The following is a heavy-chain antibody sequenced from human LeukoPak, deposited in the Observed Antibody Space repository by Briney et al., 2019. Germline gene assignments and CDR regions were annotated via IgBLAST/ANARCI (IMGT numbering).Heavy chain of an antibody. Sequence: SETLSLTCAVYGGSFSGYYWSWIRQPPGKGLEWIGEINHRGSTNYNPPLKSRLTISKDRFKNQFSLKLTSVTVADTAVYFCARVKAVAGTLPHLLDYWGQGTLVTVSS. CDR2: INHRGST. CDR1: GGSFSGYY. D-gene: IGHD6-19*01. CDR3: ARVKAVAGTLPHLLDY. V-gene: IGHV4-34*01. J-gene: IGHJ4*01.